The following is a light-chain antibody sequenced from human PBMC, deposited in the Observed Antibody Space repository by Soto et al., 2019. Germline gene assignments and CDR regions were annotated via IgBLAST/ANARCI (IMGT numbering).Light chain of an antibody. CDR2: AAS. CDR1: VSISDW. J-gene: IGKJ1*01. Sequence: RASVSISDWLAWYQHKPGKAPKLLIDAASALESGVPSRVSGSGSGSEFTLTISSLQPDAFATYYWQRNCAPPVTFGQGTKVDIK. CDR3: QRNCAPPVT. V-gene: IGKV1-5*01.